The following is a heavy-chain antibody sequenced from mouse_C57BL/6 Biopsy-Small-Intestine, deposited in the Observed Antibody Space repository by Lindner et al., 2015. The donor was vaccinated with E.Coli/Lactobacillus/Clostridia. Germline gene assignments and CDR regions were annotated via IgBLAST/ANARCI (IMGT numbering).Heavy chain of an antibody. CDR3: ARHEEGRWFAY. CDR2: FDPGSGNK. Sequence: QLQESGAELVKPGASAKLSCKASGYTFTEYSIHWAKQRSGQGLEWIGWFDPGSGNKKYNEKFKDRATLTADKSSSTVYMELSRLTSEDSAVYFCARHEEGRWFAYWGQGTLVTVSA. CDR1: GYTFTEYS. V-gene: IGHV1-62-2*01. J-gene: IGHJ3*01.